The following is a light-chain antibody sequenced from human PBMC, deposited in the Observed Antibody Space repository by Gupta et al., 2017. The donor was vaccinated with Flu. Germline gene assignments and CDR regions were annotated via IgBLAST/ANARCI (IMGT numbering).Light chain of an antibody. V-gene: IGLV1-47*01. CDR2: RNN. CDR1: GSEMGSNY. Sequence: RRTITSAGSGSEMGSNYLYWYQHLPATAPNLLMYRNNKRHSGVPARFSGSKYATTASVATSGLRAEDEADYYCAAWDASRSGVVFGGGTKLTVL. J-gene: IGLJ2*01. CDR3: AAWDASRSGVV.